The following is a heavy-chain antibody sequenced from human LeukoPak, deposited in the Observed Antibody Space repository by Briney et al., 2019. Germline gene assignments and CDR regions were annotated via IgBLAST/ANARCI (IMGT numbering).Heavy chain of an antibody. J-gene: IGHJ4*02. CDR2: LRYDGSNK. V-gene: IGHV3-30*02. CDR1: GFTFSSYG. D-gene: IGHD6-6*01. CDR3: AKDPLARSSSLDYFDY. Sequence: GGSLRLSCAASGFTFSSYGMHWVRQAPGKGLEWVAFLRYDGSNKYYADSVKGRFTISRDNSKNTLYLQMNSLRAEDTAVYYCAKDPLARSSSLDYFDYWGQGTLVTVSS.